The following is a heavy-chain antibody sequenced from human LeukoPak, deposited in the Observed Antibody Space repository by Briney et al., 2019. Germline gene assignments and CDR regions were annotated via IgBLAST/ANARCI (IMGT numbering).Heavy chain of an antibody. D-gene: IGHD6-19*01. J-gene: IGHJ4*02. Sequence: GGSLRLSCAASGFTFSSYSMNWVRQAPRKVREWVSSISSSSSYIYYADSVKGRFTISRDNAKNSLYLQMNSLRAEDTAVYYCARDPPAGTKVFDYWGQGTLVTVSS. CDR1: GFTFSSYS. CDR3: ARDPPAGTKVFDY. CDR2: ISSSSSYI. V-gene: IGHV3-21*01.